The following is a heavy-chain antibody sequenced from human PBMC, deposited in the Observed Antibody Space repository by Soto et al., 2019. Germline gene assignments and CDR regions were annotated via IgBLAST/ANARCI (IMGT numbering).Heavy chain of an antibody. Sequence: QVHLEQSGGEVRKPGASVKVSCKTSGYSFTDYGLTWVRQAPGKGPEWMGWIICHNANTSHAQKFQDSVTLSTETSKKAVYVEWRSLRPDGTAVYYCTRGPRYNSGWYRDGFDSWGQGTLVTVSS. V-gene: IGHV1-18*01. CDR2: IICHNANT. D-gene: IGHD6-19*01. CDR3: TRGPRYNSGWYRDGFDS. CDR1: GYSFTDYG. J-gene: IGHJ5*01.